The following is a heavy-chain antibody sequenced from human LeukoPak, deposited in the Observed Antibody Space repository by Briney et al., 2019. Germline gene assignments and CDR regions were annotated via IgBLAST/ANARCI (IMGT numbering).Heavy chain of an antibody. V-gene: IGHV4-59*12. J-gene: IGHJ4*02. D-gene: IGHD3-22*01. CDR3: ARGQRITMIKTYFDY. Sequence: SETLSLTCTVSGGSISSYYWSWIRQPPGKGLEWIGYIYYSGSTYYNPSLKSRVTISVDTSKNQFSLKLSSVTAADTAVYYCARGQRITMIKTYFDYWGQGTLVTVSS. CDR2: IYYSGST. CDR1: GGSISSYY.